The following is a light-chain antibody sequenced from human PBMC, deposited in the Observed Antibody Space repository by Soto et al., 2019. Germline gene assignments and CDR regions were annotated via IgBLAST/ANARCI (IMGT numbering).Light chain of an antibody. CDR1: QNVDAW. Sequence: IKMTQSPSTRSASVGDSVTISCRAGQNVDAWLAWYQQKPGKAPKVLIYKASTLKSGVPSRFSGSGSGTEFTLTISSLQPEDFATYYCQQSYRTPITFGQGTRLEIK. V-gene: IGKV1-5*03. CDR3: QQSYRTPIT. CDR2: KAS. J-gene: IGKJ5*01.